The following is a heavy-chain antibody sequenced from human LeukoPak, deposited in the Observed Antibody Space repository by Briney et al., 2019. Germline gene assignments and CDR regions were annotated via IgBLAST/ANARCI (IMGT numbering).Heavy chain of an antibody. V-gene: IGHV1-18*01. CDR3: ARPGGTYIVGATNYFDY. CDR2: ISAYNGNT. Sequence: PGASVKVSCKASGYTFTSYAMHWVRQAPGQGLEWMGWISAYNGNTNYAQKLQGRVTMTTDTSTSTAYMELRSLRSDDTAVYYCARPGGTYIVGATNYFDYWGQGTLVTVSS. CDR1: GYTFTSYA. D-gene: IGHD1-26*01. J-gene: IGHJ4*02.